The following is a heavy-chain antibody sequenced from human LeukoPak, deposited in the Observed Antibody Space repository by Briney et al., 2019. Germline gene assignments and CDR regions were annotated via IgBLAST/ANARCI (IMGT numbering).Heavy chain of an antibody. V-gene: IGHV4-61*02. J-gene: IGHJ5*02. CDR3: ARDRVGYCSGGSCYSSNWFDP. CDR2: IYTSGST. D-gene: IGHD2-15*01. Sequence: SETLSLTCTVSGGSISSSSYYWGWIRQPAGKGLEWIGRIYTSGSTNYNPSLKSRVTMSVDTSKNQFSLKLSSVTAADTAVYYCARDRVGYCSGGSCYSSNWFDPWGQGTLVTVSS. CDR1: GGSISSSSYY.